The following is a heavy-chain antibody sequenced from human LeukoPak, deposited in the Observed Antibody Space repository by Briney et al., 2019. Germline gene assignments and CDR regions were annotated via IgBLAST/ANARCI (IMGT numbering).Heavy chain of an antibody. CDR2: IYYSGST. V-gene: IGHV4-39*07. CDR1: GGSISSSSYY. CDR3: AREVVSYGYVFDY. J-gene: IGHJ4*02. Sequence: SETLSLTCTVSGGSISSSSYYWGWIRQPPGKGLEWIGSIYYSGSTYYNPSLKSRVTISVDTSKNQFSLKLSSVTAADTAVYCCAREVVSYGYVFDYWGQGTLVTVSS. D-gene: IGHD5-18*01.